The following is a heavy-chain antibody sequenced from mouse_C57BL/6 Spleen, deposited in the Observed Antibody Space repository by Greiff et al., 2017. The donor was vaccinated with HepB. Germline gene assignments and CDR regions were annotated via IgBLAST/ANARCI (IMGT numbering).Heavy chain of an antibody. J-gene: IGHJ2*01. CDR3: ARSLNWDSDY. Sequence: EVQLQQSGPELVKPGASVKISCKASGYTFTDYYMNWVKQSHGKSLEWIGDINPNNGGTSYNQKFKGKATLTVDKSSSTAYMELRSLTSEDSAVYYCARSLNWDSDYWGQGTTLTVSS. D-gene: IGHD4-1*01. CDR1: GYTFTDYY. CDR2: INPNNGGT. V-gene: IGHV1-26*01.